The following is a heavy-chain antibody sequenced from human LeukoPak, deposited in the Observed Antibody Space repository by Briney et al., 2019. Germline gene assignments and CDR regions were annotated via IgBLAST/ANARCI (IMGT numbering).Heavy chain of an antibody. CDR2: ISAYNGNT. J-gene: IGHJ4*02. Sequence: ASVKVSCKASGYTFTSYGISWVRQAPGQGLEWMGWISAYNGNTNYAQKLQGRVTMTTDTSTSTAYMELRSLRSDDTAVYYCAGIKVGATYFDYWGQGTLVTVSS. D-gene: IGHD1-26*01. V-gene: IGHV1-18*01. CDR3: AGIKVGATYFDY. CDR1: GYTFTSYG.